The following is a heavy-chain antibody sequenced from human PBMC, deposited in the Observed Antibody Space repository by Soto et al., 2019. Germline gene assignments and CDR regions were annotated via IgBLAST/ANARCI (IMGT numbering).Heavy chain of an antibody. CDR3: SPSYDFWSGYTSFDY. V-gene: IGHV3-15*07. J-gene: IGHJ4*02. Sequence: GGSLRLSCAASGFTFSNAWMNWVRQAPWKGLEWVGRIKSKTDGGTTDYVAPVKGRFTISRDDSKNTLYLQMNSLKTEDTAVYYCSPSYDFWSGYTSFDYWGQGTLVTVSS. D-gene: IGHD3-3*01. CDR2: IKSKTDGGTT. CDR1: GFTFSNAW.